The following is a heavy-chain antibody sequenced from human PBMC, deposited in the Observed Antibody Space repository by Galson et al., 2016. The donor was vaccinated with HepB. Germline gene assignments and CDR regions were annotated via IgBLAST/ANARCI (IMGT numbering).Heavy chain of an antibody. D-gene: IGHD2-8*02. V-gene: IGHV6-1*01. CDR3: ARLYWGLRAFDI. CDR1: NSAA. CDR2: TYYNSKWYN. Sequence: NSAAWNWIRQSPSRGLEWLGRTYYNSKWYNDYAASVKSRITINPDTSKNQFSLQLNSVTPEDTAVYYCARLYWGLRAFDIWGQGTMVTVSS. J-gene: IGHJ3*02.